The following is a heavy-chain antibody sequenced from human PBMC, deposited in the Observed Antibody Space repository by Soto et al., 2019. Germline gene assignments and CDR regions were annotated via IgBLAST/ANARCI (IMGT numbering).Heavy chain of an antibody. CDR2: IIPIFGTA. Sequence: SVKVSCKASGYTFTSYGISWVRQAPGQGLEWMGGIIPIFGTANYAQKFQGRVTITADESTSTAYMELSSLRSEDTAVYYCANSVGSHYYYGMDVWGQGTTVTVSS. CDR3: ANSVGSHYYYGMDV. D-gene: IGHD2-21*01. V-gene: IGHV1-69*13. J-gene: IGHJ6*02. CDR1: GYTFTSYG.